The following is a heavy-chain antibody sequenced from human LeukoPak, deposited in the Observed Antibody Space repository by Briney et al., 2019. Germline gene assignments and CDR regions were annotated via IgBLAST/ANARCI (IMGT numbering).Heavy chain of an antibody. CDR1: GFTFSSYS. V-gene: IGHV3-21*01. D-gene: IGHD2-2*01. Sequence: PGGSLRLSCAASGFTFSSYSMNWVRQAPGKGLEWVSSISSSSSYIYYADSVKGRFTISRDNAKNSLYLQMNSLRAEDTAVYYCASVVPAAGDDYYHGMDVWGKGTTVTVSS. J-gene: IGHJ6*04. CDR3: ASVVPAAGDDYYHGMDV. CDR2: ISSSSSYI.